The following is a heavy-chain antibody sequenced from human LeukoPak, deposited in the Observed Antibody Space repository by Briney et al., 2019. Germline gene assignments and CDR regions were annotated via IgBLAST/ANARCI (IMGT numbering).Heavy chain of an antibody. CDR1: GYTFTSYG. Sequence: ASVKVSCKASGYTFTSYGISWVRQAPGRGLEWMGWISAYNGNTNYAQKLQGRVTMTTDTSTSTAYMELRSLRSDDTAVYYCARAHEGIGYCSGGSCGSNWFDPWGQGTLVTVSS. D-gene: IGHD2-15*01. CDR2: ISAYNGNT. J-gene: IGHJ5*02. V-gene: IGHV1-18*01. CDR3: ARAHEGIGYCSGGSCGSNWFDP.